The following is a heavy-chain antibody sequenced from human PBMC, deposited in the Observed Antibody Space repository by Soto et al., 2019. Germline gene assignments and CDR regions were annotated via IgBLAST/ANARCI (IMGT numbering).Heavy chain of an antibody. CDR1: GFTFSSYS. Sequence: GGSLRLSCAASGFTFSSYSMNWVRQAPGKGLEWVSSISSSSSYIYYADSVKGRFTISRDNAKNSLYLQMNSLRAEDTAVYYCARDAAYCGVYCYWHPDNDALDIWGQRTIDTVSS. D-gene: IGHD2-21*02. J-gene: IGHJ3*02. CDR2: ISSSSSYI. V-gene: IGHV3-21*01. CDR3: ARDAAYCGVYCYWHPDNDALDI.